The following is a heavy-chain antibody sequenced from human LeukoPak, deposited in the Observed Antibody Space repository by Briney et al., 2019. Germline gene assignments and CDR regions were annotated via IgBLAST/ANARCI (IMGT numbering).Heavy chain of an antibody. CDR3: ARWTIFGVGTAFDI. D-gene: IGHD3-3*01. CDR2: ISAYNGNT. J-gene: IGHJ3*02. CDR1: GYTFTSYG. V-gene: IGHV1-18*01. Sequence: ASVKVSCKASGYTFTSYGISWVRQAPGQGLEWMGWISAYNGNTNYAQKLQGRVTMTTDTSTSTVYMELSSLRSEDTAVYYCARWTIFGVGTAFDIWGQGTMVTVSS.